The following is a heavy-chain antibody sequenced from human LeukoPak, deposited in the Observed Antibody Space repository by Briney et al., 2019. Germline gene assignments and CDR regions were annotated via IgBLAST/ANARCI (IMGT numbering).Heavy chain of an antibody. J-gene: IGHJ4*02. Sequence: PSETLSLTCAVYGGSFSGYYWSWIRQPPGKGLEWIGEINHSGSTNYNPSLKSRVTISVDTSKNQFSLKLSSVTAEDTAVYYCARGANSGSYPPHFDYWGQGTLVTVSS. CDR2: INHSGST. CDR1: GGSFSGYY. CDR3: ARGANSGSYPPHFDY. V-gene: IGHV4-34*01. D-gene: IGHD1-26*01.